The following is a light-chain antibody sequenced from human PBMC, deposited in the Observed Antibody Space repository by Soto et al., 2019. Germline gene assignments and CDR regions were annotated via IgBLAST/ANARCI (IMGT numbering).Light chain of an antibody. CDR2: EVN. J-gene: IGLJ1*01. CDR3: NSFTTSNTYV. V-gene: IGLV2-18*02. Sequence: QSVLTQPASVSGSPGQSITISCIGTSSDIGTYNRVSWYQQPPGTAPKLIIYEVNNRPSGVPDRFSGSKSGNTASLIISGLQAEDEADYYCNSFTTSNTYVFXTGTKVTVL. CDR1: SSDIGTYNR.